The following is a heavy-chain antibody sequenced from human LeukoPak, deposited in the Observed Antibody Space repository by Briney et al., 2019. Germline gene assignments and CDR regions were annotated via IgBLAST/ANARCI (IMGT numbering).Heavy chain of an antibody. J-gene: IGHJ3*02. D-gene: IGHD2-15*01. V-gene: IGHV3-7*01. CDR2: INQDAREK. Sequence: GGSLSLSCVAFGFTSGDYWMSWVRQAPGKGLEWVAKINQDAREKYFVNSVKGRFTISRDNAKNSLYLQMSSLRVEDTAVYYCAREICSDGCPNDAFDMWGQGTMVTVSS. CDR1: GFTSGDYW. CDR3: AREICSDGCPNDAFDM.